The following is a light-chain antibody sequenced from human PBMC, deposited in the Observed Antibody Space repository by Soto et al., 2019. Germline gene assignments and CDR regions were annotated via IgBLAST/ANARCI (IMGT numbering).Light chain of an antibody. J-gene: IGKJ1*01. Sequence: GLTQSAGALSLSQGKRATLSCRASQSISSSYLAWYQQRPGQAPRLLIYGASSRATGIPDRFSGSGSGTEFTLTISRLEPEDFAVYYCQQYGSSSWTSGQGTKAAI. CDR3: QQYGSSSWT. V-gene: IGKV3-20*01. CDR1: QSISSSY. CDR2: GAS.